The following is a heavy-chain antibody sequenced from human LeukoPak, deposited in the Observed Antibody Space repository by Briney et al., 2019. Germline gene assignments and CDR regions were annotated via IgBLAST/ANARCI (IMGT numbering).Heavy chain of an antibody. CDR3: ATGFYYFDY. CDR2: MNPNSGNT. CDR1: GYTFTSYD. J-gene: IGHJ4*02. D-gene: IGHD2/OR15-2a*01. Sequence: GASVKVSCKASGYTFTSYDINWVRQATGQGLEWMGWMNPNSGNTGYAQKFQGRVTMTEDTSTDTAYMELSSLRSEDTAVYYCATGFYYFDYWGQGTLVTVSS. V-gene: IGHV1-8*01.